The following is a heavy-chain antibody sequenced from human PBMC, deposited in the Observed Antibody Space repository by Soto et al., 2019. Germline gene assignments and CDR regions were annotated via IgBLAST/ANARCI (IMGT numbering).Heavy chain of an antibody. Sequence: ASVKVSCKASGYSFTTFGITWVRQAPGQGLEWMGGINVYNGRTNYAQKIQGRITMTTDTSTSTAYMELRSLRSDDTAIYYCARDNNYFDPWGQGTLVTVSS. CDR2: INVYNGRT. CDR1: GYSFTTFG. J-gene: IGHJ5*02. V-gene: IGHV1-18*01. CDR3: ARDNNYFDP.